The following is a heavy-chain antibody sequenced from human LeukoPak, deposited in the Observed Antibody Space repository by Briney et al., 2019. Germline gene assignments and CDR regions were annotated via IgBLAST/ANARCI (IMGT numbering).Heavy chain of an antibody. CDR2: IYYSGST. D-gene: IGHD6-19*01. CDR1: GGSISSSSYY. J-gene: IGHJ4*02. Sequence: SETLSLTCTVSGGSISSSSYYWGWIRQPPGKGLEWIGSIYYSGSTYYNPSLKSRVTISVDTSKNQFSLKLSSVTAADTAVYYCARDAHSSGWYRSRYDYWGQGTLVTVSS. CDR3: ARDAHSSGWYRSRYDY. V-gene: IGHV4-39*07.